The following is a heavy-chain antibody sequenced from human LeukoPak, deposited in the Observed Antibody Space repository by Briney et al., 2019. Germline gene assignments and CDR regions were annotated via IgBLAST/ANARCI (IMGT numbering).Heavy chain of an antibody. CDR3: ARVASSHIDY. CDR1: GFTFSSYA. Sequence: PGGSLRLSCAASGFTFSSYAMHWVRQAPGKGLEYVSAISSNGGSTYYANSVKGRFTISRDNSKNTLYLQMNSLRAEDTAVYYCARVASSHIDYWGQGTLVTVSS. J-gene: IGHJ4*02. CDR2: ISSNGGST. V-gene: IGHV3-64*01. D-gene: IGHD2-2*01.